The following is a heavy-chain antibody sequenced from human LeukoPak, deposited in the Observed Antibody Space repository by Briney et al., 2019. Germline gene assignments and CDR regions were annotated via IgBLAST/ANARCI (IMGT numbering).Heavy chain of an antibody. D-gene: IGHD3-22*01. V-gene: IGHV3-30-3*01. J-gene: IGHJ4*02. Sequence: GGSLRLSCAASGFTFSSYAMHWVRQAPGKGLEWVAVISYDGSNKYYADSVKGRFTISRDNSKNTLYLQMNSLRAEDTAVYYCAKGDYYYDSSGPNWGQGTLVTVSS. CDR1: GFTFSSYA. CDR2: ISYDGSNK. CDR3: AKGDYYYDSSGPN.